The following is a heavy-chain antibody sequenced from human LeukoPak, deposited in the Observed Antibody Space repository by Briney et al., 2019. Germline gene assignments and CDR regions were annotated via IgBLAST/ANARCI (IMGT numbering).Heavy chain of an antibody. D-gene: IGHD3-16*01. CDR2: IIPVFGTA. CDR1: GGTCSSYA. V-gene: IGHV1-69*13. Sequence: GASVKVSCKASGGTCSSYAISWVRQAPGQGLEWMGGIIPVFGTANYAQKFQGRVTITADESTSTAYMELSSLRSEDTAVYYCARAPDRGNYYYYGMDVWGQGTTVTVSS. J-gene: IGHJ6*02. CDR3: ARAPDRGNYYYYGMDV.